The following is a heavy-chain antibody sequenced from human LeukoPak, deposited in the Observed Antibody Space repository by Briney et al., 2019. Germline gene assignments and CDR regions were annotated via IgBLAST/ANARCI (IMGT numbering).Heavy chain of an antibody. J-gene: IGHJ5*02. D-gene: IGHD3-10*01. V-gene: IGHV4-4*07. CDR3: ARDDLVRGGNNWFDP. CDR1: GVSLSSYY. Sequence: PSETLSLTCTVSGVSLSSYYWTWIRQPAGKGLEWIGRISTSGSTNCNPSLKSRVTMSVDTSKNQFSLKLSSVTAADTALYYCARDDLVRGGNNWFDPWGQGALVTASS. CDR2: ISTSGST.